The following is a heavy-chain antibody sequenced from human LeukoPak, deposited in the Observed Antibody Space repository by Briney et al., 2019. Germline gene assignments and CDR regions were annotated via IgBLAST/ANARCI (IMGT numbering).Heavy chain of an antibody. CDR3: ASSDFWSGYPYYFDY. Sequence: PSETLSLSCAVSGGSVSSSRYYWGWIRQPPGKGLEWIGSIYYSGSTYYNPSLKSRVTISVDTSKNQFSLKLSSVTAADTAVYYCASSDFWSGYPYYFDYWGQGTLVTVSS. V-gene: IGHV4-39*01. J-gene: IGHJ4*02. CDR1: GGSVSSSRYY. D-gene: IGHD3-3*01. CDR2: IYYSGST.